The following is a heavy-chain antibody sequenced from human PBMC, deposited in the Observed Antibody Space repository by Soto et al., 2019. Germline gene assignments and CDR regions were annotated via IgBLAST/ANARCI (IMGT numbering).Heavy chain of an antibody. V-gene: IGHV1-2*02. CDR3: ARKCIAAAGTYYYYYCIDV. CDR2: INPNSGGT. Sequence: GASVKVSCKASGYTFTDYYMHWVRQAPGQGLEWMGWINPNSGGTNYAQKFQGRVTMTRDTSISTAYMELSRLRSDDTAVYYCARKCIAAAGTYYYYYCIDVWGQGTMVTVSS. CDR1: GYTFTDYY. J-gene: IGHJ6*02. D-gene: IGHD6-13*01.